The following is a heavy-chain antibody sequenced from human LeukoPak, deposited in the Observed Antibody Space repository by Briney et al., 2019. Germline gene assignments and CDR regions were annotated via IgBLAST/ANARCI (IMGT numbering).Heavy chain of an antibody. J-gene: IGHJ4*02. CDR3: ARPGLKYDFWSEEFYFDY. CDR2: IIPIFGTA. CDR1: GGTFSSYA. V-gene: IGHV1-69*01. Sequence: SVKVSCKASGGTFSSYAISWVRQAPGQGLEWMGGIIPIFGTANYAQKFQGRVTITADESTSTAYMELSSLRSEDTAVYYCARPGLKYDFWSEEFYFDYWAREPWSPSPQ. D-gene: IGHD3-3*01.